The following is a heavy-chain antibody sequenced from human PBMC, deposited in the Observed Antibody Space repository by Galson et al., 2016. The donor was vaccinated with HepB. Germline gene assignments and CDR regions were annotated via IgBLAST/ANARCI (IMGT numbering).Heavy chain of an antibody. V-gene: IGHV3-74*01. D-gene: IGHD6-13*01. J-gene: IGHJ4*02. CDR3: TRTISATAGID. CDR2: ISPDGGTT. CDR1: GFTFDNHW. Sequence: SLRLSCAASGFTFDNHWMHWVRQAPGKGLVWVSRISPDGGTTNYADSVRGRFTISRDNAMNSLYLHMSSLRAEDTALYYCTRTISATAGIDWGQGTLVTVSS.